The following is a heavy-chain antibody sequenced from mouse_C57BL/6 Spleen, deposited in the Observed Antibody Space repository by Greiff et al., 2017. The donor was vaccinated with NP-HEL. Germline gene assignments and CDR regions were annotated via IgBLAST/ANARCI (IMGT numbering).Heavy chain of an antibody. CDR2: IYPGDGDT. V-gene: IGHV1-82*01. D-gene: IGHD2-3*01. J-gene: IGHJ1*03. CDR1: GYAFSSSW. CDR3: ARDGYYVAWYFDV. Sequence: VQLQQSGPELVKPGASVKISCKASGYAFSSSWMNWVKQRPGKGLEWIGRIYPGDGDTNYNGEFKGKATLTADKSSSTAYMQLSSLTSEDSAVYFCARDGYYVAWYFDVWGTGTTVTVSS.